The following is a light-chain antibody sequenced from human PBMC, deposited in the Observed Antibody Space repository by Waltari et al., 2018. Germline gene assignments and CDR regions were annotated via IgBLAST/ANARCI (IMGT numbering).Light chain of an antibody. CDR3: CSYAGGHTLV. CDR1: SSDVGTSNL. CDR2: EAS. J-gene: IGLJ3*02. V-gene: IGLV2-23*02. Sequence: QSALTQPASVSGSVGQSITISCTGTSSDVGTSNLVSWYQQPPGKAPKRMIYEASKQPSGVSHHFSGSTTGNTASLTISGLQAEDEADYFCCSYAGGHTLVFGGGTKLTVL.